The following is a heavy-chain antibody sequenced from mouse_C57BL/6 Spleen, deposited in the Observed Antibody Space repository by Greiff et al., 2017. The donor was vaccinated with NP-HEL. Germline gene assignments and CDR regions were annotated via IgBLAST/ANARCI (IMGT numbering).Heavy chain of an antibody. CDR2: FHPNSGST. CDR1: GYTFTSYW. Sequence: VQLQQPGAELVKPGASVKLSCKASGYTFTSYWMHWVKQRPGQGLEWIGMFHPNSGSTNYNEKFKSKATLTVDKSSSTAYMQLSSLTSEDSAVYYCARPIYYYASISVYFDYWGQGTTRTVSS. CDR3: ARPIYYYASISVYFDY. D-gene: IGHD1-1*01. J-gene: IGHJ2*01. V-gene: IGHV1-64*01.